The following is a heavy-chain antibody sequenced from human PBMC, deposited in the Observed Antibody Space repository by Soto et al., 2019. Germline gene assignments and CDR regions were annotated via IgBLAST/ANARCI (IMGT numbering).Heavy chain of an antibody. V-gene: IGHV3-23*01. D-gene: IGHD3-22*01. CDR3: AKDIVTYYYDSSGYYHDAFDI. J-gene: IGHJ3*02. Sequence: PGGSLRLSCAASGFTFSSYAMSWVRQAPGKGLEWVSAISGSGGSTYYADSVKGRFTISRDNSKNTLYLQMNSLRAEDTAVYYCAKDIVTYYYDSSGYYHDAFDIWGQGTMVTVSS. CDR1: GFTFSSYA. CDR2: ISGSGGST.